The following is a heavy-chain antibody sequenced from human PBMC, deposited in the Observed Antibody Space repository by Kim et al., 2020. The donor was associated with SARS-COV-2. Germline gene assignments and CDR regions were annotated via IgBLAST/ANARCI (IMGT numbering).Heavy chain of an antibody. Sequence: PSMKGRVTIAGDTSKSPLSLKLTSVTAADTAVYYCARPGMSGIGRRCWFDHWGQGTLVTVSS. J-gene: IGHJ5*02. CDR3: ARPGMSGIGRRCWFDH. D-gene: IGHD1-1*01. V-gene: IGHV4-61*06.